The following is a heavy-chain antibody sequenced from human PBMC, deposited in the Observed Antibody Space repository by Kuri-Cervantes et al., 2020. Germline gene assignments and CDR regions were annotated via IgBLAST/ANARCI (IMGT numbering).Heavy chain of an antibody. Sequence: ASVNVSSKAFGYTFTDYYIYWVRPAPGQGLELMGWINPNSGGANFTQKFKGLLSLTRDTSVSTAYMELSRLKSDDTAVYYCARGEHRRPYHYWGQGTLVTVSS. J-gene: IGHJ4*02. CDR2: INPNSGGA. CDR1: GYTFTDYY. CDR3: ARGEHRRPYHY. D-gene: IGHD1-26*01. V-gene: IGHV1-2*04.